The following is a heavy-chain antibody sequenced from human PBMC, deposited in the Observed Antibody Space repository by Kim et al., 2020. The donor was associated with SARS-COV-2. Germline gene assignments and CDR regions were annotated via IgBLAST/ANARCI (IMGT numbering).Heavy chain of an antibody. CDR2: ISYDGSNK. Sequence: GGSLRLSCAASGFTFSSYAMHWVRQAPGKGLEWVAVISYDGSNKYYADSVKGRFTISRDNSKNTLYLQMNSLRAEDTAVYYCARSSGWYGHLEYWGQGTLVTVSS. J-gene: IGHJ4*02. CDR1: GFTFSSYA. V-gene: IGHV3-30-3*01. D-gene: IGHD6-19*01. CDR3: ARSSGWYGHLEY.